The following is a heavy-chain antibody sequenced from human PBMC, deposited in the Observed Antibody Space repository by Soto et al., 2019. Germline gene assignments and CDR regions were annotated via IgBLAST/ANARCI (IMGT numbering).Heavy chain of an antibody. D-gene: IGHD4-17*01. CDR3: ARSTNDYGDRH. Sequence: QVQLVQSGAEVKKPGASVKVSCEASGYTFTSYDINWVRQATGQGLEWMGWMNTNSGNTGYAQRFQGRVTMTRNTSISTAYMELSSLRSEDTAVDYCARSTNDYGDRHWGQGTLVTVSS. V-gene: IGHV1-8*01. J-gene: IGHJ4*02. CDR1: GYTFTSYD. CDR2: MNTNSGNT.